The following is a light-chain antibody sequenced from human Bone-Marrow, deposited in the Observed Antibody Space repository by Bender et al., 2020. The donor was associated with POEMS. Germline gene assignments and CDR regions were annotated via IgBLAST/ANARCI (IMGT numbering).Light chain of an antibody. J-gene: IGLJ2*01. V-gene: IGLV2-23*02. CDR3: CSYAGSVSYVI. CDR1: SSDVGSYNL. Sequence: QSALTQPASVSGSPGQSITISCTGTSSDVGSYNLVSWYQQHPGKAPKLMIYDVSNRPSGVSNRFSGSKSGNTASLTISGLQDEDEAQYFCCSYAGSVSYVIFGGGTKVTVL. CDR2: DVS.